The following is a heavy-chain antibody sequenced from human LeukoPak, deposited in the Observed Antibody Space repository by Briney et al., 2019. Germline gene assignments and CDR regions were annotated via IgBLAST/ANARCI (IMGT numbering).Heavy chain of an antibody. V-gene: IGHV4-4*07. D-gene: IGHD3-22*01. CDR3: ARVRYDSSGCYCLDY. Sequence: PSETLSLTCSVSGGSISSYYWSWIRQPAGKGLEYIGRIYTSGSTNYNPSLKSRVTMSVDTSKNQFSLKLSSVTAADTAVYYCARVRYDSSGCYCLDYWGQGTLVTVSS. CDR2: IYTSGST. CDR1: GGSISSYY. J-gene: IGHJ4*02.